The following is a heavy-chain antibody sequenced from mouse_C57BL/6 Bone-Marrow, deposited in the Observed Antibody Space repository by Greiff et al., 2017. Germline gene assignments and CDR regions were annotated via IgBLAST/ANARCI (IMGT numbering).Heavy chain of an antibody. J-gene: IGHJ1*03. CDR1: GYTFTNYW. CDR3: ARSDRRGYFDV. Sequence: QVQLKESGAELVRPGTSVKMSCKASGYTFTNYWIGWAKQRPGHGLEWIGDIYPGGGYTNYNEKFKGKATLTADKSSSTAYMQFSSLTSEDSAIYYCARSDRRGYFDVWGTGTTVTVSS. V-gene: IGHV1-63*01. CDR2: IYPGGGYT.